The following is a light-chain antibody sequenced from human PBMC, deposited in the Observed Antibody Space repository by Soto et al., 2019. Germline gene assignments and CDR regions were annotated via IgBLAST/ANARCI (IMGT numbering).Light chain of an antibody. J-gene: IGLJ1*01. Sequence: QSVLTQPASVSGSPGQSITISCTGTSSDVSGYNYVSWYQQHPGKAPKLMIYDVSNRPSGVSNRFYGSKSGNTASLSISVLQAEDEADYYCSSYTSSSTEVFGTGTKVTVL. CDR1: SSDVSGYNY. V-gene: IGLV2-14*01. CDR2: DVS. CDR3: SSYTSSSTEV.